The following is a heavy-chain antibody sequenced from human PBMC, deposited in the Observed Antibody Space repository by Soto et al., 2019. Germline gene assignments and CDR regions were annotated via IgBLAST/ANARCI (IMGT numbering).Heavy chain of an antibody. Sequence: QVQLVQSGAEVKKPGSSVKVSCKASGGTFSNYAISWVRQAPGQGLEWMGDIIPIFGTTKNAQKFQGRVTMTADESTGTAYMELSSLRSDDTAVYYCASRGARDYYDTSGYGWGQGTLVIVSS. CDR2: IIPIFGTT. CDR3: ASRGARDYYDTSGYG. V-gene: IGHV1-69*12. J-gene: IGHJ1*01. D-gene: IGHD3-22*01. CDR1: GGTFSNYA.